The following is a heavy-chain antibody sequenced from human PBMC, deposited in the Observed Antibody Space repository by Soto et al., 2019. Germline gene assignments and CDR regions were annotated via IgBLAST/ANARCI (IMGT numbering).Heavy chain of an antibody. D-gene: IGHD2-21*02. CDR1: GFTFSSYA. Sequence: GESLKISCAASGFTFSSYAMSWVRQAPGKGLEWVSAISGSGGSTYYADSVKGRFTISRDNSKNTLYLQMNSLRAEDTAVYYCAKTAIYRWFDPWGQGTLVTVSS. CDR2: ISGSGGST. J-gene: IGHJ5*02. CDR3: AKTAIYRWFDP. V-gene: IGHV3-23*01.